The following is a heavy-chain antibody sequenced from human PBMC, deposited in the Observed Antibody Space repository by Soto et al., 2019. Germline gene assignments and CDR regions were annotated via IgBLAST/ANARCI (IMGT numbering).Heavy chain of an antibody. V-gene: IGHV1-18*01. J-gene: IGHJ4*02. CDR2: ISADNGNT. CDR1: GYTFPSYG. D-gene: IGHD3-10*01. Sequence: QIYLVQSGAEMKQPRASVKVSCKASGYTFPSYGISWVRQAPGQGLEWMGWISADNGNTHYAQEVQGRVTMTTDRSTNTAYMELWSLRSDDTAVYYCARAGDYGNFYFFDYWGQGTLVTVSS. CDR3: ARAGDYGNFYFFDY.